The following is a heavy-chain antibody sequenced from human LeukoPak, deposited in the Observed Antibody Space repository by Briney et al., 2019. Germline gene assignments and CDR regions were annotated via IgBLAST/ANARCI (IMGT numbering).Heavy chain of an antibody. D-gene: IGHD3-9*01. V-gene: IGHV4-61*02. CDR2: IYTSGST. CDR1: GGSIISGSYY. J-gene: IGHJ4*02. Sequence: PSETLSLTCTVSGGSIISGSYYWSWIRQPAGEGLEWIGRIYTSGSTNYNPSLKSRVTMSVDTSKNQFSLKLSSVTAADTAVYYCARGDYDILTGYYNDYWGQGTLVTVSS. CDR3: ARGDYDILTGYYNDY.